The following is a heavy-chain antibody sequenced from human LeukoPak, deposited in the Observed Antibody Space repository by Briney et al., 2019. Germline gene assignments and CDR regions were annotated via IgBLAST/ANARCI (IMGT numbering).Heavy chain of an antibody. CDR3: ARDKIVGATKNDY. Sequence: TGGSLRLSCAASGFTFSNHWMSWVRQAPGKRLEWVANIKQDGGEKYYVDSVKGRFTISRDNAQNSLYLHMNSLRAEDTAVYYCARDKIVGATKNDYWGQGILVTVSS. D-gene: IGHD1-26*01. CDR2: IKQDGGEK. J-gene: IGHJ4*02. CDR1: GFTFSNHW. V-gene: IGHV3-7*03.